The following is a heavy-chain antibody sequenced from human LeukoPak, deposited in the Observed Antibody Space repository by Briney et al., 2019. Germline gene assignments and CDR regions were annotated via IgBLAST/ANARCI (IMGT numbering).Heavy chain of an antibody. CDR3: ASYGSVSFFEY. Sequence: GGTLRLSCVASGFTFSSYEMNWVRQAPGKGLEWVSYINSRGSSIFNADSVKGRFTISRDNAKNSLYLQMNSLRAEDTAVYYCASYGSVSFFEYWGQGTLVTVSS. J-gene: IGHJ4*02. CDR2: INSRGSSI. D-gene: IGHD3-10*01. CDR1: GFTFSSYE. V-gene: IGHV3-48*03.